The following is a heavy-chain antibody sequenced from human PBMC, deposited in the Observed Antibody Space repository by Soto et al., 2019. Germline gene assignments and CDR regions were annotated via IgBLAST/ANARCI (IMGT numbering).Heavy chain of an antibody. D-gene: IGHD5-12*01. J-gene: IGHJ4*02. V-gene: IGHV3-9*01. Sequence: GGSLRLSCAASGFTFSSYAMSWVRQAPGKGLEWVSGISWNSGSIGYADSVKGRFTISRDNAKSSLYLQMNSLRAEDTALYYCAKGNVDIVATIAHWGQGTLVTVSS. CDR1: GFTFSSYA. CDR2: ISWNSGSI. CDR3: AKGNVDIVATIAH.